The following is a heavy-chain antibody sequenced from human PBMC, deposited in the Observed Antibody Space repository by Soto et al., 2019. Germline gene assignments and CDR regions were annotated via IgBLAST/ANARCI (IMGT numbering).Heavy chain of an antibody. CDR3: ARGEDDYGDFGSMDV. D-gene: IGHD4-17*01. CDR2: IIPFLSAT. CDR1: GGHFDRFA. J-gene: IGHJ6*02. Sequence: QVQLVQSGAEVKKPGSSVKVSCRASGGHFDRFALSWLRQAHGQGLEWMGGIIPFLSATTYAHKFQGRVTITADESASTLYLELRSLTSDDTAVYYCARGEDDYGDFGSMDVWGQGTSVTVS. V-gene: IGHV1-69*01.